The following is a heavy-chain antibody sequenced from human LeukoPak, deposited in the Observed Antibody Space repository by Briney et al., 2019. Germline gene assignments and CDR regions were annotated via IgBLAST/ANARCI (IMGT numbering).Heavy chain of an antibody. CDR3: ARQGSGYSPTYYYYMDV. Sequence: GGSLRLSCAASGFTFSGSAIHWVRQASGKGLEWMGIIYPGDSDTRYSPSFQGQVTISADKSISTAYLQWSSLKASDTAMYYCARQGSGYSPTYYYYMDVWGKGTTVTISS. CDR1: GFTFSGSA. V-gene: IGHV5-51*01. D-gene: IGHD5-18*01. CDR2: IYPGDSDT. J-gene: IGHJ6*03.